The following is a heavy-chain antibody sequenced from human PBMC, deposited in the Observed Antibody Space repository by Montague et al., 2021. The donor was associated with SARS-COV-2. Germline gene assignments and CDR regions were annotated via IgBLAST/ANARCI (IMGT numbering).Heavy chain of an antibody. J-gene: IGHJ4*02. Sequence: SLRLSFSASGFTFSSYGMHWVRQAPGKGLEWVAVIWYDGSNKYYADSVKGRFTISRDNSKNTLYLQMNSLRAEDTAVYYCARKVADYWGQGTLVTVSS. CDR1: GFTFSSYG. CDR2: IWYDGSNK. V-gene: IGHV3-33*01. CDR3: ARKVADY.